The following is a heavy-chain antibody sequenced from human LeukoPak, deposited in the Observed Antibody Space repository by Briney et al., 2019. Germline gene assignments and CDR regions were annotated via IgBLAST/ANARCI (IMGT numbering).Heavy chain of an antibody. CDR1: GFTFTSYW. D-gene: IGHD3-3*01. J-gene: IGHJ4*02. V-gene: IGHV3-7*01. CDR2: IKEDGSEK. Sequence: GGSLRLSCAASGFTFTSYWMSWVRQAPGKGLEWVANIKEDGSEKYYVDSVKGRFTISRDNAKNSLYLQMNSLRAGDTAVYYCARSSYDFWSGNFYYIDCWGQGTLVTVSS. CDR3: ARSSYDFWSGNFYYIDC.